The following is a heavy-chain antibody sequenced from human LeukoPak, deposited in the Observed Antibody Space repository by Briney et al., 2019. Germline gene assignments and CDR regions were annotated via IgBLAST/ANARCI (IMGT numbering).Heavy chain of an antibody. CDR2: ISESGSAI. V-gene: IGHV3-48*02. J-gene: IGHJ3*02. D-gene: IGHD2-2*01. CDR1: GFTFSSYS. CDR3: ARHSEGPVNDAFDI. Sequence: PGGSLRLSCAASGFTFSSYSMNWVRQAPGKGLECISYISESGSAIYYADSVKGRFTISRDNAKNSLSLQMNSLRDEDTAVYYCARHSEGPVNDAFDIWGQGTKVTVSS.